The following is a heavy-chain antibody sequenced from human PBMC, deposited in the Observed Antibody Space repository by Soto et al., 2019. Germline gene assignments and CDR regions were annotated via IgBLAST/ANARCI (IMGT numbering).Heavy chain of an antibody. CDR1: GGSISSYF. V-gene: IGHV4-59*08. J-gene: IGHJ6*02. CDR3: ARQVSSAWPPYYYDMDV. D-gene: IGHD6-25*01. Sequence: SETLSLTCTVSGGSISSYFWSWIRQPPGRGLEWIGHIHYSGSTNYNPSLKSRVAISVDTSKNQVSLKLSSVTAADTAMYFCARQVSSAWPPYYYDMDVWGQGTTVTVSS. CDR2: IHYSGST.